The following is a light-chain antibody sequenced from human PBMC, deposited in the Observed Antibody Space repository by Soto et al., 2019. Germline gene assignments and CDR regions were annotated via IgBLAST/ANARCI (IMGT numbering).Light chain of an antibody. CDR2: DAS. Sequence: DIQMTQSPSTLSASVGDRVTITCRASQSISSWLAWYQQKPGKAPKLLIYDASSLESGVPSRFSGSASWTEVPLTISSLQPDVFATYYCQHYNSYPVTFGQGPQLEIK. J-gene: IGKJ2*01. CDR3: QHYNSYPVT. CDR1: QSISSW. V-gene: IGKV1-5*01.